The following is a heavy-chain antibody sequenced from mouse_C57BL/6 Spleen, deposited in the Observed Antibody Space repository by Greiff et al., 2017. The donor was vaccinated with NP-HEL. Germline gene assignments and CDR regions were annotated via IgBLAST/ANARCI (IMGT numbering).Heavy chain of an antibody. J-gene: IGHJ3*01. CDR1: GYTFTDYY. D-gene: IGHD2-4*01. CDR3: AREGYDYDRDWFAY. V-gene: IGHV1-76*01. Sequence: QVTLKESGAELVRPGASVKLSCKASGYTFTDYYINWVKQRPGQGLEWIARIYPGSGNTYYNEKFKGKATLTAEKSSSTAYMQLSSLTSEDSAVYFCAREGYDYDRDWFAYWGQGTLVTVSA. CDR2: IYPGSGNT.